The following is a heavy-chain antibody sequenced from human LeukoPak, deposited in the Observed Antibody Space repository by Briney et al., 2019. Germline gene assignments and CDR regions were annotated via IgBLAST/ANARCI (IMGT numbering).Heavy chain of an antibody. CDR1: GGTFSSYA. V-gene: IGHV1-69*05. Sequence: SVKVSCKASGGTFSSYAISWVRQAPGQGLEWMGGIIPIFGTANYAHKFQGRVTITTDESTRTADMDLSSLRSEDTAVYSCERAISSGYAALDAFDIWGQGTMVIVSS. J-gene: IGHJ3*02. CDR2: IIPIFGTA. CDR3: ERAISSGYAALDAFDI. D-gene: IGHD3-22*01.